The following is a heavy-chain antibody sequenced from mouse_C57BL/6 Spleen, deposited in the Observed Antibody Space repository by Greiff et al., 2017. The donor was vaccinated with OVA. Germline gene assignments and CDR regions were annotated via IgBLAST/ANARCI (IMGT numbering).Heavy chain of an antibody. V-gene: IGHV1-76*01. D-gene: IGHD1-1*01. CDR3: ASSKGYGSSPLYYFDY. CDR1: GYTFTDYY. Sequence: VQLQQSGAELVRPGASVKLSCTASGYTFTDYYITWVQQRPGQGLEWIARIYPGSGNTYYNEKFKGPSTLTAAKSSSTAYMQLSRLTSEDSAVYFCASSKGYGSSPLYYFDYRGQGTTLTVSA. CDR2: IYPGSGNT. J-gene: IGHJ2*01.